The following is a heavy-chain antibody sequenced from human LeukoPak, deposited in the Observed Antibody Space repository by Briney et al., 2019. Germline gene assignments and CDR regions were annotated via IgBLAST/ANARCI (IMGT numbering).Heavy chain of an antibody. J-gene: IGHJ4*02. CDR3: AKVHEGYYDSSGYYSIGGYFDY. D-gene: IGHD3-22*01. V-gene: IGHV3-21*01. CDR2: ISISSIYI. CDR1: GFTFSSYS. Sequence: GGSLRLSCAASGFTFSSYSMNWVRQAPGKGLEWVSFISISSIYIYYADSVKGRFTISRDNSKNTLYLQMNSLRAEDTAVYYCAKVHEGYYDSSGYYSIGGYFDYWGQGTLVTVSS.